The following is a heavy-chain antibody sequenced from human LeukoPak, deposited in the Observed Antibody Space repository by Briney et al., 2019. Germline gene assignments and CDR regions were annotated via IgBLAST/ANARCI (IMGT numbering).Heavy chain of an antibody. J-gene: IGHJ4*02. V-gene: IGHV4-39*07. Sequence: SETLSLTCTVSGGSISSSSYYWGWIRQPPGKGLEWIGSIYYSGSTYYYPSLKSRVTISLDTSKNQFSLKLSSVTAADTAVYYCARSELLWFGGVNSGFDYWGQGTLVTVSS. CDR2: IYYSGST. CDR3: ARSELLWFGGVNSGFDY. CDR1: GGSISSSSYY. D-gene: IGHD3-10*01.